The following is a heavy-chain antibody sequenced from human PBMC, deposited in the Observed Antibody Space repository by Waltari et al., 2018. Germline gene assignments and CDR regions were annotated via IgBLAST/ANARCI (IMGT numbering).Heavy chain of an antibody. J-gene: IGHJ4*02. CDR1: GLPFSSYS. V-gene: IGHV3-21*01. CDR2: ISSSSSYI. Sequence: EAQLVESGGGLVKPGGYLRLSCAASGLPFSSYSMNWVRQAPWKGLEWVSSISSSSSYIYYADSVKCRFTISRDNAKNSLYLQMNSLRAEDTAVYYCARGQSPDYWGQGTLVTVSS. CDR3: ARGQSPDY.